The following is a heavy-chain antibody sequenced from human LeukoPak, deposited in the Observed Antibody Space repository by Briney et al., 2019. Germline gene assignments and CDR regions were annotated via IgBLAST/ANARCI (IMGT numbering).Heavy chain of an antibody. J-gene: IGHJ4*02. V-gene: IGHV3-30-3*01. Sequence: GRSLRLSCAASGFTFSSYAMHWVRQAPGKGLEWVAVISYDGSNKYYADSVKGRFTISRDNSKDTLYLQMNSLRAEDTAVYYCARSGYSYGSYYFDYWGQGTLVTVSS. CDR2: ISYDGSNK. CDR3: ARSGYSYGSYYFDY. D-gene: IGHD5-18*01. CDR1: GFTFSSYA.